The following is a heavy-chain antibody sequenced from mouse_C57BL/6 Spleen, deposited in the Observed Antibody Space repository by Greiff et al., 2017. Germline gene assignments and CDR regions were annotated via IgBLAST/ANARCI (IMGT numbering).Heavy chain of an antibody. D-gene: IGHD1-2*01. CDR1: GYTFTDSE. Sequence: QVQLQQSGAELVRPGASVTLSCKASGYTFTDSEMHWVKQTPVHGLEWIGAIDPETGGTASNQKFKGKALLTADKSSSTAYMELRSLTTEDSAVYYCTKWALRNCLFDYWGQGTSVTVSS. CDR3: TKWALRNCLFDY. J-gene: IGHJ4*01. CDR2: IDPETGGT. V-gene: IGHV1-15*01.